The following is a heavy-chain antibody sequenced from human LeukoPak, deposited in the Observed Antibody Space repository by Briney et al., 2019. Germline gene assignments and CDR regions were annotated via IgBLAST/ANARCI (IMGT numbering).Heavy chain of an antibody. CDR3: ARVGTGYYSRLDY. J-gene: IGHJ4*02. CDR1: GFTFSSYE. V-gene: IGHV3-48*03. CDR2: ISSSGSTI. Sequence: TGGSLRLSCAASGFTFSSYEMNWVRQAPGKGLEWVSYISSSGSTIYYADSVKGRFTISRDNAKNSLYLQMNSLRAEDTAVYYCARVGTGYYSRLDYWGQGTLVTVSS. D-gene: IGHD3/OR15-3a*01.